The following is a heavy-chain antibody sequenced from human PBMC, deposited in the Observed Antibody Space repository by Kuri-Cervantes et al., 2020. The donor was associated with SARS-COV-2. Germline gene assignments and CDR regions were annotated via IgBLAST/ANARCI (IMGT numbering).Heavy chain of an antibody. CDR1: GGSFSTYS. Sequence: GSLRLSCAVYGGSFSTYSWSWIRQPPGKGLEWIGEINHSGSTNYNPSLKSRVSISVDTSKNQFSLKLSSVTAADTAVYYCARDGPSGSLDYWGQGTLVTVSS. CDR3: ARDGPSGSLDY. J-gene: IGHJ4*02. CDR2: INHSGST. V-gene: IGHV4-34*01. D-gene: IGHD1-26*01.